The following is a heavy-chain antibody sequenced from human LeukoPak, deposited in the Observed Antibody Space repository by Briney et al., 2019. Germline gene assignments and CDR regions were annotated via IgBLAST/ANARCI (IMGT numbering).Heavy chain of an antibody. J-gene: IGHJ4*02. CDR1: GFTFSSYW. V-gene: IGHV3-21*01. CDR3: ARDLWYYDFWSGYRDY. CDR2: ISSSSSYI. Sequence: PGGSLRLSCAASGFTFSSYWMSWVRQAPGKGLEWVSSISSSSSYIYYADSVKGRFTISRDNAKNSLYLQMNSLRAEDTAVYYCARDLWYYDFWSGYRDYWGQGTLVTVSS. D-gene: IGHD3-3*01.